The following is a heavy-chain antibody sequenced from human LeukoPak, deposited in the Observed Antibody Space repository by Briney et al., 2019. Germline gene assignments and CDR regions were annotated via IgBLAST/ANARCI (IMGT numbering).Heavy chain of an antibody. CDR2: INHSGST. CDR1: GGSFSGYY. D-gene: IGHD3-10*01. V-gene: IGHV4-34*01. Sequence: SETLSLTCAVYGGSFSGYYWSWIRQPPGKGLEWIGEINHSGSTNYNPSLKSRVTISVDTSKNQFSLKLSSVTAADTAVYYCARGGYYYGSGRGYWGQGTLVTVSS. CDR3: ARGGYYYGSGRGY. J-gene: IGHJ4*02.